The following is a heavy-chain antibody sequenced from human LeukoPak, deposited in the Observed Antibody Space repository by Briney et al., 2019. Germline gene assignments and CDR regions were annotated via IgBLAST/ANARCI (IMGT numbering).Heavy chain of an antibody. CDR2: ISYDGSNK. J-gene: IGHJ6*04. CDR3: ARDPGGYSSGGELDV. V-gene: IGHV3-30*04. Sequence: GGSLRLSCAASGFTFSSYAIHWVRQAPGKGLEWVAVISYDGSNKYYADSVKGRFTISRDNAKNSLYLQMNSLRAEDMAVYYCARDPGGYSSGGELDVWGKGTTVTVSS. D-gene: IGHD6-19*01. CDR1: GFTFSSYA.